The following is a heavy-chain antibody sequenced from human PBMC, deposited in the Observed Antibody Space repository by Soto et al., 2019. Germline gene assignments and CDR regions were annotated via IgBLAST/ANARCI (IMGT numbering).Heavy chain of an antibody. D-gene: IGHD6-19*01. Sequence: GGSLRLSCVASGFTFSSSFMGWVRQAPGKGLEWVANINQDGGGTYYEDSVQGRFTISRDNTKDSLFLQLSSLRGEDTAVYYCARYFRGSGRYFFDYWGQGTLVTVSS. V-gene: IGHV3-7*03. CDR1: GFTFSSSF. CDR2: INQDGGGT. J-gene: IGHJ4*02. CDR3: ARYFRGSGRYFFDY.